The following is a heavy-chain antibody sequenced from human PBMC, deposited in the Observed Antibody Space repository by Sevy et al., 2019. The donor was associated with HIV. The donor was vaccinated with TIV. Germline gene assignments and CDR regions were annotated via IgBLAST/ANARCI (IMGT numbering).Heavy chain of an antibody. J-gene: IGHJ4*02. Sequence: GGSLRPSCSAFGFNFQTFGMHWVRQAPGKGPEWLAVISSDGINHNYAASVKGRFTIYRDNSKSLLFLQMNSLTPNDTAVYFCTKESLRGTYIRGDFDHWGQGTLVTVSS. CDR1: GFNFQTFG. CDR3: TKESLRGTYIRGDFDH. D-gene: IGHD3-10*02. V-gene: IGHV3-30*18. CDR2: ISSDGINH.